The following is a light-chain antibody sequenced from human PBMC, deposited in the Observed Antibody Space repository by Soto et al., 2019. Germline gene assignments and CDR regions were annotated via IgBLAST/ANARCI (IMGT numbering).Light chain of an antibody. J-gene: IGKJ1*01. V-gene: IGKV2-28*01. CDR2: LTS. CDR3: MQALQTPWT. CDR1: QSLLHSNGYNY. Sequence: DIVMTQSPLSLPVTPGEPASISCRSSQSLLHSNGYNYLDWYLQKPGQSPQLTIYLTSNRASGVPDRFIGSGSGTDFTRKISRVEAEDVGVYYCMQALQTPWTFGQGTKVEIK.